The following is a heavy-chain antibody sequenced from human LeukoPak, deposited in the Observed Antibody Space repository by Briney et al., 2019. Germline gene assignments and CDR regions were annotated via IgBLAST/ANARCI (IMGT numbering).Heavy chain of an antibody. J-gene: IGHJ4*02. CDR2: IYYSGST. CDR3: AKRGSSGWYFDY. CDR1: GGSISSYY. V-gene: IGHV4-59*08. Sequence: SETLSLTCTVSGGSISSYYWSWLRQPPGKGREWIGYIYYSGSTYYNPSLKSRVTISVDTSKNQFSLKLSSVTAADTAVYYCAKRGSSGWYFDYWGQGTLVTVSS. D-gene: IGHD6-19*01.